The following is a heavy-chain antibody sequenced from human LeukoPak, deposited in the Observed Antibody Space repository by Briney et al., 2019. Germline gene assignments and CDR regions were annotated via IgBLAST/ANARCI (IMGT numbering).Heavy chain of an antibody. V-gene: IGHV3-7*01. CDR3: GPCSRTPLYYYGLDV. D-gene: IGHD2-2*01. J-gene: IGHJ6*02. CDR1: GFTFSSYW. CDR2: IKQDGSEK. Sequence: GGSLRLSCAASGFTFSSYWMSWVRQAPGKGLEWVANIKQDGSEKYYVDSVKGRFTISRDNAKNSLYLQMNSPRAEDTAVYYCGPCSRTPLYYYGLDVWGQGTTVTVSS.